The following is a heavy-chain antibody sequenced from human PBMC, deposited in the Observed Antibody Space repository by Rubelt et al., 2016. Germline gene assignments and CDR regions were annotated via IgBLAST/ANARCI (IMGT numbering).Heavy chain of an antibody. CDR1: GFSLSTSGVG. Sequence: QITLQESGPTLVKPTQTLTLTCTFSGFSLSTSGVGVGWIRQPPGKALEWLAIIYWDDDKRYSPSLQNRLTITKDTSKNQGVLTMTDLGPVETATYCCAHRRTAESWPCLSFDYWGQGTLVTVSS. D-gene: IGHD3-10*01. J-gene: IGHJ4*02. V-gene: IGHV2-5*02. CDR2: IYWDDDK. CDR3: AHRRTAESWPCLSFDY.